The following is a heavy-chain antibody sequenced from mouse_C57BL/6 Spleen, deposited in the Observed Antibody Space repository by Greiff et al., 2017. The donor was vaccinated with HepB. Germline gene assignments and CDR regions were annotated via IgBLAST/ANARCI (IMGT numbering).Heavy chain of an antibody. D-gene: IGHD2-1*01. CDR1: GYTFTSYW. Sequence: QVQLQQPGAELVMPGASVKLSCKASGYTFTSYWMHWVKQRPGQGLEWIGEIDPSDSYTNYNQKFKGKSTLTVDKSSSTAYMQLSSLTSEDSAVYYCAGEPYGNFAYWGQGTLVTVSA. J-gene: IGHJ3*01. V-gene: IGHV1-69*01. CDR3: AGEPYGNFAY. CDR2: IDPSDSYT.